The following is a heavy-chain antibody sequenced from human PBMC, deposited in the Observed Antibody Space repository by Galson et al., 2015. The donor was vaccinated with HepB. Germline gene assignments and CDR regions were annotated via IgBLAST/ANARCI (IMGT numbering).Heavy chain of an antibody. CDR1: GFTFSGYW. Sequence: SLRLSCAASGFTFSGYWMSWVRQAPGKGLEWVASIKQDESEETYVDSLKGRFTISRDNAKNSVFLQVNSLRAEDTAVYYCARDGLMGVDWFFDLWGRGTLVTVSS. D-gene: IGHD2-8*01. CDR3: ARDGLMGVDWFFDL. V-gene: IGHV3-7*01. CDR2: IKQDESEE. J-gene: IGHJ2*01.